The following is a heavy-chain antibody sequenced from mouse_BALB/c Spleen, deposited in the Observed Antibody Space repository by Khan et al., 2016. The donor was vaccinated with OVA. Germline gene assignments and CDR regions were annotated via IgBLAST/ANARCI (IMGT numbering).Heavy chain of an antibody. D-gene: IGHD2-1*01. Sequence: EVQLQESGPGLVKPSQSLSLTCSVTGYYIPSGYYWSWIRQFPGNRLEWMGYISYDGSNNYNPSLKNRISITRDTSKKQFFLKLNSVTTEDTATYYCASKSYGKGAYWGQGTLVTVSA. J-gene: IGHJ3*01. V-gene: IGHV3-6*02. CDR1: GYYIPSGYY. CDR3: ASKSYGKGAY. CDR2: ISYDGSN.